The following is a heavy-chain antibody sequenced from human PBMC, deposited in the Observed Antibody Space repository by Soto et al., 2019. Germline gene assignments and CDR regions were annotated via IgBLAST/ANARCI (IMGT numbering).Heavy chain of an antibody. CDR2: ISYDGSNK. D-gene: IGHD3-10*01. V-gene: IGHV3-30*18. CDR3: AKDNYGSGSYYNVIEYYGMDV. CDR1: GSTFSSYG. J-gene: IGHJ6*02. Sequence: GGSLRLSCAASGSTFSSYGMHWVRQAPGKGLEWVAVISYDGSNKYYADSVKGRFTISRDNSKNTLYLQMNSLRAEDTAVYYCAKDNYGSGSYYNVIEYYGMDVWGQGTTVTVSS.